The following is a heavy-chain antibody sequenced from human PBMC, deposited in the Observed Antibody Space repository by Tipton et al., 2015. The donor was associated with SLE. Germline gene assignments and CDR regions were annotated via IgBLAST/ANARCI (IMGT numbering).Heavy chain of an antibody. J-gene: IGHJ4*02. Sequence: TLSLTCTVSGGSMTSDNYYWSWIRHPAGKGLEWIGRIYSSGSTPNSNHIPPVKSRVTISVDTSKNQFSLELSSVTAADTAVYYCARGLGTTNFDSWGQGILVTVSS. CDR1: GGSMTSDNYY. CDR3: ARGLGTTNFDS. CDR2: IYSSGSTPNS. V-gene: IGHV4-61*02. D-gene: IGHD1-7*01.